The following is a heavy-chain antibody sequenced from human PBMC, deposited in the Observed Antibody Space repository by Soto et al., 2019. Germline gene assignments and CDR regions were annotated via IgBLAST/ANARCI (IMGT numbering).Heavy chain of an antibody. V-gene: IGHV3-23*01. J-gene: IGHJ4*02. Sequence: GGSLRLSCAASGFTFSSYAMSWVRQAPGKGLEWVSAISGSGGSTYYADSVKGRFTISRDNAKNSLYLQMNSLRAEDTAVYYCASQEKLGFDYWGQGTLVTVSS. CDR1: GFTFSSYA. CDR2: ISGSGGST. CDR3: ASQEKLGFDY. D-gene: IGHD7-27*01.